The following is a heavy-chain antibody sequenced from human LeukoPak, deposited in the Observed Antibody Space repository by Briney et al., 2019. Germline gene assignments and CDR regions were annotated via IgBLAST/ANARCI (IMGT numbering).Heavy chain of an antibody. CDR3: AREEPYSYGYRY. V-gene: IGHV4-34*01. CDR1: GFTFSGYY. J-gene: IGHJ4*02. D-gene: IGHD5-18*01. Sequence: GSLRLSCAASGFTFSGYYWSWIRQPPGKGLEWIGEINHSGSTNYNPSLKSRVTISVDTSKNQFSLKLSSVTAADTAVYYCAREEPYSYGYRYWGQGTLVTVSS. CDR2: INHSGST.